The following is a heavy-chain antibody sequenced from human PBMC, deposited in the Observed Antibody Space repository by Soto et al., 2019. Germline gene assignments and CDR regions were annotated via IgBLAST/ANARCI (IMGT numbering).Heavy chain of an antibody. Sequence: PGGALRLSCSASGFTFSSYGMHWVRQAPGKGLEWVAVISYDGSNKYYADSVKGRFTISRDNSKNTLYLQMNSLRAEDTAVYYCAKGTNLNVWSEGTTVTVSS. CDR2: ISYDGSNK. V-gene: IGHV3-30*18. CDR3: AKGTNLNV. CDR1: GFTFSSYG. J-gene: IGHJ6*04.